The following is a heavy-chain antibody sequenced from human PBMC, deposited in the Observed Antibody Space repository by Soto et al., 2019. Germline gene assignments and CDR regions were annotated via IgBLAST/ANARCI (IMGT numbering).Heavy chain of an antibody. J-gene: IGHJ6*03. D-gene: IGHD4-4*01. CDR2: IIPILGIA. CDR1: GGTFSSYT. CDR3: AGGYSRYYYYMDV. V-gene: IGHV1-69*02. Sequence: QVQLVQSGAEVKKPGSSVKVSCKASGGTFSSYTISWVRQAPGQGLEWMGRIIPILGIANYAQKFQGRVTITADKSTSTAYMELSSLRSEDTAVYYCAGGYSRYYYYMDVWGKGTTVTVSS.